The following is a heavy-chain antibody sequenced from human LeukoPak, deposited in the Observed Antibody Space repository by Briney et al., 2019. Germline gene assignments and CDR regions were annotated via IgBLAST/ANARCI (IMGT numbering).Heavy chain of an antibody. CDR2: ISGSGGST. CDR1: AFTFSSYA. V-gene: IGHV3-23*01. D-gene: IGHD6-13*01. CDR3: AKAGSSSWLPRTAYQYFDY. Sequence: GGSLRLSCAASAFTFSSYAMSWVRRAPGKGLEWVSAISGSGGSTYYADSVEGRFTISRDNSKNTLYLQMNSLRAEDTAVYYCAKAGSSSWLPRTAYQYFDYWGQGTLVTVSS. J-gene: IGHJ4*02.